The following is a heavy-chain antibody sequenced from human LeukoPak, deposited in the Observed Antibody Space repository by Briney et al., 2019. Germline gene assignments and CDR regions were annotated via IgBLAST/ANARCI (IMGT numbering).Heavy chain of an antibody. CDR3: AKDPTLAYCGGDCPINWFDP. V-gene: IGHV3-23*01. Sequence: GGSLTLSCAASGFSFSSYDMHWVRQAPGKGLEWVSAISGSGGSTYYADSVKGRFTISRDNSKNTLYLQMNSLRAEDTAVYYCAKDPTLAYCGGDCPINWFDPWGQGTLVTVSS. D-gene: IGHD2-21*02. CDR2: ISGSGGST. J-gene: IGHJ5*02. CDR1: GFSFSSYD.